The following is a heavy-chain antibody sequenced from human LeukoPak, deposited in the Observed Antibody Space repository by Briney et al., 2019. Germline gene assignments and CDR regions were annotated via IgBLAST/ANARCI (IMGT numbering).Heavy chain of an antibody. CDR3: ATTVTRTWDWFDP. Sequence: PGRSLRLSCAASGFTFSSYGMHWVRQAPGKGLEWVAVISYDGSNKYYADSVKGRFTISRDNSKNTLYLQMNSLRAEDTAVYYCATTVTRTWDWFDPWGQGTLVTVSS. V-gene: IGHV3-30*03. CDR1: GFTFSSYG. D-gene: IGHD4-17*01. J-gene: IGHJ5*02. CDR2: ISYDGSNK.